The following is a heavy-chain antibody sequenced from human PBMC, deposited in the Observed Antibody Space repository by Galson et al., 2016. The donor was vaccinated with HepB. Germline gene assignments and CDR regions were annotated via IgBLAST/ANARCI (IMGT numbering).Heavy chain of an antibody. D-gene: IGHD6-13*01. CDR1: GFTFSSYS. CDR3: ARDPGIAASNRVGENAFDI. CDR2: TSRTSTYM. V-gene: IGHV3-21*01. J-gene: IGHJ3*02. Sequence: SLRLSCAASGFTFSSYSMNWVRQAPGRGLEWVSSTSRTSTYMYYADSVKGRFTISRVNAKNSHYLQMNSLRAEDTAVYYCARDPGIAASNRVGENAFDIWGQGTMVTVSS.